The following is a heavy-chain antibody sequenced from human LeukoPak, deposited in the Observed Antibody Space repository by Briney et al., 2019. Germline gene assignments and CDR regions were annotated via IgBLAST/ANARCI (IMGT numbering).Heavy chain of an antibody. V-gene: IGHV1-2*02. Sequence: ASVKVSCKASGYTFTSYYMHWVRQAPGQGLEWTGWINPNSGGTNYAQKFQGRVTMTRDTSISTAYMELSRLRSDDTAVYYCARDLREWEPPIAFDYWGQGTLVTVSS. CDR1: GYTFTSYY. D-gene: IGHD1-26*01. J-gene: IGHJ4*02. CDR2: INPNSGGT. CDR3: ARDLREWEPPIAFDY.